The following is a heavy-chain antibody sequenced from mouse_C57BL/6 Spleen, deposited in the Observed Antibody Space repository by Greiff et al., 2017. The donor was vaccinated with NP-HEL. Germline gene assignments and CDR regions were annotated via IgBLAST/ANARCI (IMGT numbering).Heavy chain of an antibody. J-gene: IGHJ1*03. CDR1: GYSFTGYY. CDR2: INPSTGGT. CDR3: ARYDYAYGGYFDV. Sequence: EVKLQESGPELVKPGASVKISCKASGYSFTGYYMNWVKQSPEKSLEWIGEINPSTGGTTYNQKFKAKATLTVDKSSSTAYMQLKSLTSEDSAVYYCARYDYAYGGYFDVWGTGTTVTVSS. D-gene: IGHD1-1*01. V-gene: IGHV1-42*01.